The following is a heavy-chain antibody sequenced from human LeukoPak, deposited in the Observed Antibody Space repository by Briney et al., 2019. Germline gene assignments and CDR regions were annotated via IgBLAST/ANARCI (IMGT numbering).Heavy chain of an antibody. V-gene: IGHV1-69*05. Sequence: GASVKVSCKASGGTFSSYAISWVRQAPGQGLEWMGGIIPIFGTANYAQKFQGRVTITTDEYTSTAYMELSSLRSEDTAVYYCARDRRPYYYDSSGYYYHDAFDIWGQGTMVTVSS. CDR1: GGTFSSYA. CDR2: IIPIFGTA. D-gene: IGHD3-22*01. CDR3: ARDRRPYYYDSSGYYYHDAFDI. J-gene: IGHJ3*02.